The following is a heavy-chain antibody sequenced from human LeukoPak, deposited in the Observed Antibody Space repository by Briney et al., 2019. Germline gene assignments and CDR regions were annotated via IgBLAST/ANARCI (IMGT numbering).Heavy chain of an antibody. CDR2: VSSGGNYR. J-gene: IGHJ4*02. V-gene: IGHV3-21*01. CDR1: GFTFTTYT. CDR3: AREVHIDY. Sequence: GRSLRLSCEASGFTFTTYTMNWVRQAPGKGLEWVSSVSSGGNYRYYADSLKGRFTISRDNAKNSLYLQMNSLRAEDTAVYYCAREVHIDYWGQGTLVTVSS.